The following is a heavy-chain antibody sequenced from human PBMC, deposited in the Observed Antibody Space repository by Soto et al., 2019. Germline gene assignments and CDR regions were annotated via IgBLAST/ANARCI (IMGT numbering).Heavy chain of an antibody. J-gene: IGHJ3*02. D-gene: IGHD3-3*01. CDR2: ISGSGGST. CDR1: GFTFGSYA. CDR3: AKGVRITIFGVALDAFDI. Sequence: GGSLRLSCAASGFTFGSYAMSWVRQAPGKGLEWVSAISGSGGSTYYADSVKGRFTISRDNSKNTLYLQMNSLRAEDTAVYYCAKGVRITIFGVALDAFDIWGQGTMVTVSS. V-gene: IGHV3-23*01.